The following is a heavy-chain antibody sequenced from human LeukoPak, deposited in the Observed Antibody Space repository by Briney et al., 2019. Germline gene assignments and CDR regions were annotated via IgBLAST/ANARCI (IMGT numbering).Heavy chain of an antibody. J-gene: IGHJ6*02. CDR1: GGTFSSYA. Sequence: ASVKVSCKASGGTFSSYAISWVRQAPGQGLEWMGWINPNSGGTNYAQKFQGRVTMTRDTSISTAYMELSRLRSDDTAVYYCARDLGVVPAAPPSYYYYGMDVWGQGTTVTVSS. D-gene: IGHD2-2*01. V-gene: IGHV1-2*02. CDR3: ARDLGVVPAAPPSYYYYGMDV. CDR2: INPNSGGT.